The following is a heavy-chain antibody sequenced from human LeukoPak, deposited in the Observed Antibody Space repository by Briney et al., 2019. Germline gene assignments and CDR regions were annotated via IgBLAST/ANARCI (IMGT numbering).Heavy chain of an antibody. D-gene: IGHD5-18*01. V-gene: IGHV3-48*03. CDR2: ISSSGSTI. Sequence: GGPLRLSCAASGFTFSSYEVNWVRQAPGKGLEWVSYISSSGSTIYYADSVKGRFTISRDNAKNSLYLQMNSLRAEDTAVYYCAGRYIYGLFDYWGQGTLVTVSS. CDR3: AGRYIYGLFDY. CDR1: GFTFSSYE. J-gene: IGHJ4*02.